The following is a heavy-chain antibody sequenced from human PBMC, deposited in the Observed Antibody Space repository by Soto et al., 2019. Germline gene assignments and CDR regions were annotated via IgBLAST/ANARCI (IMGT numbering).Heavy chain of an antibody. J-gene: IGHJ5*02. Sequence: SETLSLTCTVSGGSVSSGSYYWSWIRQPPGKGLEWIGYIYYRGSTNYNPSLKSRVTISVDTSKNQFSLKLSSVTAADTAVYYCARVFAYYDFWSGYHEGWFDPWGQGTLVTVSS. CDR1: GGSVSSGSYY. CDR3: ARVFAYYDFWSGYHEGWFDP. V-gene: IGHV4-61*01. D-gene: IGHD3-3*01. CDR2: IYYRGST.